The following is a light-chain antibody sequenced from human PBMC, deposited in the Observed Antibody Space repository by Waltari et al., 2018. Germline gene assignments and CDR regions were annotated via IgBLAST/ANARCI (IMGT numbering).Light chain of an antibody. V-gene: IGLV2-11*01. Sequence: QSALTQPRSVSGSPGQSVPFSSPGPSSAAGAYTYLPWYQVHPGKVPKLILYDVDKRPSGVPDRFSGSKAGNTASLTISGLQTEDEADYYCCSYAGRYTSVFGGGTKVTVL. CDR2: DVD. CDR3: CSYAGRYTSV. CDR1: SSAAGAYTY. J-gene: IGLJ2*01.